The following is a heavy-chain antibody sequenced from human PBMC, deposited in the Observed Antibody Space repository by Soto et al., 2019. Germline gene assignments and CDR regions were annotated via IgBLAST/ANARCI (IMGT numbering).Heavy chain of an antibody. Sequence: SETLSLTCAVDGGSCRGYGWSCIRQTPGKGLEWIGEINHSGSTNYNPSLKSRVTISVDTSKNQFSLKLSSVTAADTAVYYCARSIVAPGLVEIFAYWGHGTLVPVSS. CDR2: INHSGST. CDR1: GGSCRGYG. CDR3: ARSIVAPGLVEIFAY. J-gene: IGHJ4*01. D-gene: IGHD5-12*01. V-gene: IGHV4-34*01.